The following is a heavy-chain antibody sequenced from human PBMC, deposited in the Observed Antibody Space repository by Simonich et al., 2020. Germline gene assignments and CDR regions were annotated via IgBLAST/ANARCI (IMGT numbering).Heavy chain of an antibody. D-gene: IGHD7-27*01. CDR1: GFTFSSYA. J-gene: IGHJ3*02. V-gene: IGHV3-30*07. CDR3: AREDLTGDAFDI. Sequence: QVQLVESGGGVVQPGRSLRLSCAASGFTFSSYAMHWVRQAPGKGLEGVAFISNDGINKYYADSGKGRFTISRDNSKNTLYLQMNSLRAEDTAVYYCAREDLTGDAFDIWGQGTMVTVSS. CDR2: ISNDGINK.